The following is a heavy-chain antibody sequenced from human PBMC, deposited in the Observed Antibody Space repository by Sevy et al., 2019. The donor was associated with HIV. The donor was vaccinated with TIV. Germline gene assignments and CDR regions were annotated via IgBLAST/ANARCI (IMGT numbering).Heavy chain of an antibody. CDR2: TSYDGGEK. V-gene: IGHV3-30*03. D-gene: IGHD2-15*01. CDR3: VTDRVGYCSGGSCYSHHVDP. J-gene: IGHJ5*02. Sequence: GGSLRLSCTASGFTFSSYGMHWVRQAPDKGLEWVAFTSYDGGEKFYADSVRGRFTISRHNSKNTLYLQMNSLRAVDTALYYSVTDRVGYCSGGSCYSHHVDPWGQGTLVTVSS. CDR1: GFTFSSYG.